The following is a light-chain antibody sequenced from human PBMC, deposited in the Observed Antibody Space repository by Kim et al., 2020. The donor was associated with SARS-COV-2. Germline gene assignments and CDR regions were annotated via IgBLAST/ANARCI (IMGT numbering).Light chain of an antibody. CDR3: AAWDDGLRGRM. V-gene: IGLV1-44*01. CDR2: TDN. CDR1: SSNVGSNS. J-gene: IGLJ3*02. Sequence: GHSVPISCSGSSSNVGSNSVSWYQHLPGTAPKLLISTDNQRPSGVPDRFSGSKSGTSASLAISGLQSEDEADYYCAAWDDGLRGRMFGGGTKVTVL.